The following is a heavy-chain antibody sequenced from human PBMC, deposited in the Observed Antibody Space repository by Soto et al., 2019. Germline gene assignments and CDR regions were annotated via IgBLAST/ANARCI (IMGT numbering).Heavy chain of an antibody. CDR3: ARDRRCSGGSCYSRDAFDI. Sequence: ASVKVSCKASGYTFTGYYTHWVRQAPGQGLEWMGWINPNSGGTNYAQKFQGWVTMTRDTSISTAYMELSRLRSDDTAVYYCARDRRCSGGSCYSRDAFDIWGQGTMVTVSS. CDR2: INPNSGGT. D-gene: IGHD2-15*01. J-gene: IGHJ3*02. V-gene: IGHV1-2*04. CDR1: GYTFTGYY.